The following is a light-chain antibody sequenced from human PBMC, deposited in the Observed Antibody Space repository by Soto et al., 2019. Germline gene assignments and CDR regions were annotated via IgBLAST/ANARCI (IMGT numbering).Light chain of an antibody. CDR1: ESISSW. J-gene: IGKJ1*01. V-gene: IGKV1-5*03. CDR2: KAS. Sequence: RASESISSWLAWYQQKPRKAPKLLMYKASSLESGVASRFSSSGAGTEFTLTIISLEPDDFATYYCQQYYSYSWMFGQGTKVDIK. CDR3: QQYYSYSWM.